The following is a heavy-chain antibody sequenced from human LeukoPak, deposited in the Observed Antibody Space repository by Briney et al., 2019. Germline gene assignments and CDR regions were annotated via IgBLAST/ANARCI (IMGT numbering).Heavy chain of an antibody. V-gene: IGHV3-30*02. CDR2: IRYDGSNK. J-gene: IGHJ4*02. Sequence: GGSLRLSCAASGFTFSSYGMHWVRQAPGKGLEWVAFIRYDGSNKYYADSVKGRFTISRDNSKNTLYLQMNSLRAEGTAVYYCAKTNIVVVPAAIVSPSGVYYFDYWGQGTLVTVSS. D-gene: IGHD2-2*02. CDR3: AKTNIVVVPAAIVSPSGVYYFDY. CDR1: GFTFSSYG.